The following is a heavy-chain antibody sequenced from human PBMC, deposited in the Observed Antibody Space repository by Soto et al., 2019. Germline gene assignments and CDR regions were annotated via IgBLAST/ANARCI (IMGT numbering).Heavy chain of an antibody. V-gene: IGHV4-59*12. Sequence: PSETLSLTCTVSGGSISSYYWSWIRQPPGKGLEWIGYIYYSGSTNYNPSLKSRVTISLDTSKNQFSLKLSSVTAADTAVYYCARGPDIVVANWFDPWGQGTLVTVSS. D-gene: IGHD2-21*01. CDR1: GGSISSYY. CDR2: IYYSGST. J-gene: IGHJ5*02. CDR3: ARGPDIVVANWFDP.